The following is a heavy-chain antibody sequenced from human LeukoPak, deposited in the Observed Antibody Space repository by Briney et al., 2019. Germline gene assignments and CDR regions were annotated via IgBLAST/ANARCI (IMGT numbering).Heavy chain of an antibody. CDR3: ARAHNSGSEDY. J-gene: IGHJ4*02. CDR2: INPNSGAT. V-gene: IGHV1-2*02. D-gene: IGHD1-26*01. Sequence: ASVKVSCKASGYTFTGYHIHWVRQAPGQGLEWMGWINPNSGATKYAQKFQGGVTMTRDTSITTVYMELSSLRSEDTAVYYCARAHNSGSEDYWGQGTLVTVSS. CDR1: GYTFTGYH.